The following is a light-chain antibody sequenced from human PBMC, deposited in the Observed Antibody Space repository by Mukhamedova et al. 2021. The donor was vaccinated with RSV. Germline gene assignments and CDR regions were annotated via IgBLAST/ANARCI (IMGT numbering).Light chain of an antibody. CDR2: AAS. V-gene: IGKV1-9*01. CDR3: QQVNTDPIT. Sequence: GKAPKLLISAASTLQSGVPSRFSGSGSGTDFTLTINSLQAEDFATYYCQQVNTDPITFGQGARLAIK. J-gene: IGKJ5*01.